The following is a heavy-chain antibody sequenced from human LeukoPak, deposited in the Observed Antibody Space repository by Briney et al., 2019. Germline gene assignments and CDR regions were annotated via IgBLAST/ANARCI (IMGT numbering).Heavy chain of an antibody. J-gene: IGHJ4*02. CDR3: ARAPRITMIVVVITYFDY. D-gene: IGHD3-22*01. CDR1: GGSISSSSYY. Sequence: PSETLSLTCTVSGGSISSSSYYWGWIRQPPGKGLEWIGSIYYSGSTYYNPSLKSRVTISVDTSKNQFSLKLSSVTAAETAVYYCARAPRITMIVVVITYFDYWGQGTLVTVSS. V-gene: IGHV4-39*01. CDR2: IYYSGST.